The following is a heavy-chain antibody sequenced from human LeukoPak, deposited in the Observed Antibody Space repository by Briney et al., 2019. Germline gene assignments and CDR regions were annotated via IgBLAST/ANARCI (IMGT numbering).Heavy chain of an antibody. Sequence: GGSLRLSCTASGFTFGDYAMSWVRQAPGKGLEWVGFIRSKAYGGTTEYAASVKGRFTISRDDSKSIAYLQMNSLKTEDTAVYYCTRAERSGYVYYYYYMDVWGKGTTVTVSS. D-gene: IGHD5-12*01. CDR1: GFTFGDYA. J-gene: IGHJ6*03. CDR2: IRSKAYGGTT. CDR3: TRAERSGYVYYYYYMDV. V-gene: IGHV3-49*04.